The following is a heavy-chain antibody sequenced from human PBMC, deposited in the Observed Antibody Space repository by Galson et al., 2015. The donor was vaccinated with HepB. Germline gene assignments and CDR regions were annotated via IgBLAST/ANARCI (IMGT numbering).Heavy chain of an antibody. CDR1: GFTFSSYA. CDR2: IGVNEGSI. J-gene: IGHJ4*02. D-gene: IGHD5-12*01. Sequence: SLRLSCAASGFTFSSYAMNWVRQAPGKGLEWVSGIGVNEGSIYYANSVKGRFTISRDNSKNTLYLQVNGLRVEDTAIYYCAKGRPERPPEHRGYDLPDYWGQGTLVTVSS. V-gene: IGHV3-23*01. CDR3: AKGRPERPPEHRGYDLPDY.